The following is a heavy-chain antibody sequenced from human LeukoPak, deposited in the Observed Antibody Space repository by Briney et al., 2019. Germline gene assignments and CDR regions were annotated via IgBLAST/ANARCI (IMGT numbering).Heavy chain of an antibody. J-gene: IGHJ6*02. CDR2: IIPIFGTA. CDR1: GGTFSSYA. D-gene: IGHD3-22*01. Sequence: SVKVSCKASGGTFSSYAISWVRQAPGQGLEWMGGIIPIFGTANYAQKFQGRVTITADESTSTAYMEMSSLSSEDTAVYYCARAQSARYYDSSGYPRWYYGMDVWGQGTTVTVSS. V-gene: IGHV1-69*13. CDR3: ARAQSARYYDSSGYPRWYYGMDV.